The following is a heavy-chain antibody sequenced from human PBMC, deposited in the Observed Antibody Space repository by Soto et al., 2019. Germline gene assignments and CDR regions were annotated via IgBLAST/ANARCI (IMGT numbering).Heavy chain of an antibody. V-gene: IGHV1-69*13. Sequence: SVEGSCQASGGTFSSYSISWVRQAPGQGLEWMGGIIPIFGTANYAQKFQGRVTITADESTSTAYMELSSLRSEDTAVYYCARAGIAVAGLGYWGQGTLVTVSS. D-gene: IGHD6-19*01. J-gene: IGHJ4*02. CDR1: GGTFSSYS. CDR3: ARAGIAVAGLGY. CDR2: IIPIFGTA.